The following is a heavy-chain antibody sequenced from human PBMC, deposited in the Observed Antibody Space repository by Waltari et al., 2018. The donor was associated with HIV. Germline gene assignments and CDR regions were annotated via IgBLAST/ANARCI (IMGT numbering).Heavy chain of an antibody. CDR1: GFTFDDYV. D-gene: IGHD1-26*01. V-gene: IGHV3-20*01. CDR2: INWNGGGT. J-gene: IGHJ4*02. CDR3: TRSLIDSGNYHFDL. Sequence: EVQLVESGGGVIRPGGSLRLSCAASGFTFDDYVMSWVRQVPGTGLEWVSTINWNGGGTGYADSVKGRFTISRDNAKNSLYLQMNSLRAEDTALYHCTRSLIDSGNYHFDLWGQGTLVTVSS.